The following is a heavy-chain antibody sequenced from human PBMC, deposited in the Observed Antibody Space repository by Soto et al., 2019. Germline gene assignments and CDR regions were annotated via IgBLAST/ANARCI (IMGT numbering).Heavy chain of an antibody. V-gene: IGHV1-69*13. CDR1: GGTFSNYP. J-gene: IGHJ2*01. D-gene: IGHD5-12*01. CDR2: IIPIFGTV. CDR3: ARGNHRWLQLWYFDL. Sequence: GASVKVSCKASGGTFSNYPISWVRQAPGQGLEWMGEIIPIFGTVNYAQKSQGRVTITADESTSTAYMELSSLRSEDTAVYYCARGNHRWLQLWYFDLWGRGTLVTVSS.